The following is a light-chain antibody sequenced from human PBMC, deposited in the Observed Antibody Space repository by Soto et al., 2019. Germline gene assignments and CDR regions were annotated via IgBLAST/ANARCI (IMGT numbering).Light chain of an antibody. CDR1: QSVTSN. J-gene: IGKJ2*01. V-gene: IGKV3-15*01. CDR3: QQYNNWPPYT. Sequence: ETVLTQSPVTLSLSPGERATLSCRASQSVTSNLAWFQQKPGQAPRLLIYGASFRATGIPARFSGSWSATEFTLSISSLQSEDSAVYNCQQYNNWPPYTFGQGTKLEIK. CDR2: GAS.